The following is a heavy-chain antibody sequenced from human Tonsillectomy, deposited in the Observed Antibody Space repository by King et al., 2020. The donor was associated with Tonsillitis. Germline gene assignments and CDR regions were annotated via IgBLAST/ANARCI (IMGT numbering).Heavy chain of an antibody. CDR3: ARDPGYSSGWYLDY. CDR1: GYTFTSFG. D-gene: IGHD6-19*01. V-gene: IGHV1-18*01. J-gene: IGHJ4*02. CDR2: ISAYEGNT. Sequence: VQLVESGAEVKKPGASVKVSCKASGYTFTSFGISGGRLAPGQGLEWMGWISAYEGNTNFAQKLQGRATMTTDSSTRTAYMELRSRGSDDTAVYYCARDPGYSSGWYLDYWGQGTLVTVSS.